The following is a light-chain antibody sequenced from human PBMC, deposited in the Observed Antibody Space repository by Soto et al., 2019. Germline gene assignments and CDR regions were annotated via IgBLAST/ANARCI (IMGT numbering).Light chain of an antibody. J-gene: IGKJ5*01. CDR2: DTS. Sequence: EIVLTQSPGTLSLSPGERATLSCSSSQTLSNSCIAWYQQKPGQAPRLLIYDTSSRATGVPDRYSASGSGTDFTLTISRLEPEDFAVFFCQQYGTSEIIFGQGTRLEIK. CDR3: QQYGTSEII. CDR1: QTLSNSC. V-gene: IGKV3-20*01.